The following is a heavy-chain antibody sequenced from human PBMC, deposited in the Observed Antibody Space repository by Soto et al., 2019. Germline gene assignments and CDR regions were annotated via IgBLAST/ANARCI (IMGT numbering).Heavy chain of an antibody. CDR1: GFTFSSYA. D-gene: IGHD2-15*01. CDR2: ISYDGSNK. J-gene: IGHJ3*02. V-gene: IGHV3-30-3*01. Sequence: GGSLRLSCAASGFTFSSYAMHWVRQAPGKGLEWVAVISYDGSNKYYADSVKGRFTISRDNSKNTLYLQMNSLRAEDTAVYYCAREGGGSHDAFDIWGQGTMVTVSS. CDR3: AREGGGSHDAFDI.